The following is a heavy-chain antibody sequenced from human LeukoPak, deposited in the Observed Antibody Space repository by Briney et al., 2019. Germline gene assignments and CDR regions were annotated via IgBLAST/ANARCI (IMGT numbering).Heavy chain of an antibody. V-gene: IGHV1-2*02. Sequence: GASVKVSCKASGYTFTGYYMHWVRQAPGQGLEWMGWINPNSGGTNYAQKFQGRVTMTRDTSISTAYMELSRLRSDDRAVYYCARAERYSSGWYESLQLNYFDYWGQGTLVTVSS. J-gene: IGHJ4*02. CDR2: INPNSGGT. D-gene: IGHD6-19*01. CDR1: GYTFTGYY. CDR3: ARAERYSSGWYESLQLNYFDY.